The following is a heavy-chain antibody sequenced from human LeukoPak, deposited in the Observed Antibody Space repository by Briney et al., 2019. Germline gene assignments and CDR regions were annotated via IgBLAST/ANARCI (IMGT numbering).Heavy chain of an antibody. V-gene: IGHV4-31*03. Sequence: SETLSLTCTVSGGSISSGGYYWSWIRQHPGKGLEWIGYIYYSGSTYYNPSLKSRVTISVDTSKNQFSLKLSSVTAADTAVYYCAREVTAIPGWFDPWGQGTLVTVSS. D-gene: IGHD2-21*02. J-gene: IGHJ5*02. CDR3: AREVTAIPGWFDP. CDR2: IYYSGST. CDR1: GGSISSGGYY.